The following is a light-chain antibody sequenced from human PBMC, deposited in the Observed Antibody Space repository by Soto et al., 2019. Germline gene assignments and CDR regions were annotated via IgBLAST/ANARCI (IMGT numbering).Light chain of an antibody. Sequence: NFMLTQPHSVSKSPGKTVTISCTRSSGSIASNYVQWYQQRPGSAPTTVIYEDKQRPSGVPDRFSGSTDGSSNSASLTISGLQTEDEGDYYCQSYDSSTVVFGGGTKLTVL. CDR2: EDK. CDR3: QSYDSSTVV. V-gene: IGLV6-57*04. CDR1: SGSIASNY. J-gene: IGLJ2*01.